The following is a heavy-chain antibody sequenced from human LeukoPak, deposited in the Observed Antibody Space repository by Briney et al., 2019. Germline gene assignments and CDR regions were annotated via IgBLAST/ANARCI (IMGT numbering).Heavy chain of an antibody. V-gene: IGHV3-9*01. D-gene: IGHD6-19*01. Sequence: GGSLRLSCAASGFTFDDYAMHWVRQAPGKGLEWVSGISWNSGSIGYADSVHGRFTITRDNAKNSLYLQMNSLRAEDTAVYYCARALYSSGWYDAFDIWGQGTMVTVSS. J-gene: IGHJ3*02. CDR2: ISWNSGSI. CDR3: ARALYSSGWYDAFDI. CDR1: GFTFDDYA.